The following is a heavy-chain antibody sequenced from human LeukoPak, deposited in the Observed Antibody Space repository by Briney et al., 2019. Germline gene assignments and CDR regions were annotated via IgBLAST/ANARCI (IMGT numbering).Heavy chain of an antibody. V-gene: IGHV1-2*02. J-gene: IGHJ4*02. CDR3: VREGNELLSKNFDY. D-gene: IGHD2-21*02. CDR2: INPHSGGT. Sequence: ASVKVSCKASGYTFTSYGISWVRQAPGQGLEWMGYINPHSGGTSSPQKFQGRVTMTTDTSISAAYTELSSLISDDTAMYYCVREGNELLSKNFDYWGQGTLVTVSS. CDR1: GYTFTSYG.